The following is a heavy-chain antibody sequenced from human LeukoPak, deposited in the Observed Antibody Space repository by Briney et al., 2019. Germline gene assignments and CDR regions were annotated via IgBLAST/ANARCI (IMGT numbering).Heavy chain of an antibody. J-gene: IGHJ4*02. CDR2: IYTRGNT. Sequence: PSETLSLTCTVSGGSISSGSYFWSWIRQPAGKGLEWIGRIYTRGNTNYNPSLKSRVTISLDTPKNQFSLKLSSVTAADTAVYYCARALDYPYGDYYFDYWGQGTLVTVSS. V-gene: IGHV4-61*02. CDR3: ARALDYPYGDYYFDY. CDR1: GGSISSGSYF. D-gene: IGHD4-17*01.